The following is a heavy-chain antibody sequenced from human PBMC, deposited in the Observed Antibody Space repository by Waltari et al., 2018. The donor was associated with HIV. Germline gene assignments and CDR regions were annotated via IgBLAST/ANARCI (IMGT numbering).Heavy chain of an antibody. CDR1: GFTFSSYW. V-gene: IGHV3-7*01. CDR2: IKQDGSEE. CDR3: ATSRTFDY. J-gene: IGHJ4*02. Sequence: EVQLVESGGGLVQPGGSLRLSCAASGFTFSSYWMRWVRQAPGKGLEWFANIKQDGSEEYYVDSLKVRFTISRDNAMNSLYLQMNSLRAEDTAVYYCATSRTFDYWGQGTLVTVSS.